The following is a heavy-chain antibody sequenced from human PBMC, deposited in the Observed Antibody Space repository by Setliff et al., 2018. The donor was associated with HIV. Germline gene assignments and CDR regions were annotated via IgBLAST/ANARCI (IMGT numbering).Heavy chain of an antibody. CDR3: ARPVGAMGFGP. CDR1: GYTFSTYA. J-gene: IGHJ5*02. CDR2: INAGNGIT. Sequence: GASVKVSCKASGYTFSTYAIHWVRQAPGQRLEWMGWINAGNGITKYSQKLQGRVTFTRDTFASTAYMELSSLRSEDTAVYYCARPVGAMGFGPWGQGTLVTVSS. V-gene: IGHV1-3*01. D-gene: IGHD1-26*01.